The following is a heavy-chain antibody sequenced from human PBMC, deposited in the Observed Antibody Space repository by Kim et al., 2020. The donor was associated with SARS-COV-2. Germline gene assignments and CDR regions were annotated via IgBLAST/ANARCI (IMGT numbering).Heavy chain of an antibody. CDR2: ISSSSSYI. Sequence: GGSLRLSCAASGFTFSSYSMNWVRQAPGKGLEWVSSISSSSSYIYYADSVKGRFTISRDNAKNSLYLQMNSLRAEDTAVYYCARDLTGRSPVAGRSFYYWGQGTLVTVSS. V-gene: IGHV3-21*01. D-gene: IGHD6-19*01. CDR3: ARDLTGRSPVAGRSFYY. CDR1: GFTFSSYS. J-gene: IGHJ4*02.